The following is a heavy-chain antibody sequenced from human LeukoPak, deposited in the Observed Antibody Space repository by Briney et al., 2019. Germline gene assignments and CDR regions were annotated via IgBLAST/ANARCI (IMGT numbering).Heavy chain of an antibody. V-gene: IGHV4-59*01. Sequence: NTSETLSLTCTVSGGSISSYYWSCIRQPPGKGLECIWYIYYIGSTNYNPSLKSRVTISVETSKNQFSLKLSSVTAADKAVYYCARDRWGIDYWGQGTLVTVSS. D-gene: IGHD3-16*01. CDR1: GGSISSYY. CDR3: ARDRWGIDY. CDR2: IYYIGST. J-gene: IGHJ4*02.